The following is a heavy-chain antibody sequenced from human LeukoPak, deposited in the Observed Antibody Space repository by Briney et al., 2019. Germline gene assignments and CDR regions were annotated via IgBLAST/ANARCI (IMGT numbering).Heavy chain of an antibody. V-gene: IGHV1-18*01. D-gene: IGHD3-9*01. Sequence: VVSVKVSCKASGYTFTSYGISWVRQAPGQGLEWMGWISAYNGNTNYAQKLQGRVTMTTDTSTSTAYMELRSLRSDDTAVYYCARENYDILTGYWGPADGMDVWGQGTTVTVSS. J-gene: IGHJ6*02. CDR2: ISAYNGNT. CDR3: ARENYDILTGYWGPADGMDV. CDR1: GYTFTSYG.